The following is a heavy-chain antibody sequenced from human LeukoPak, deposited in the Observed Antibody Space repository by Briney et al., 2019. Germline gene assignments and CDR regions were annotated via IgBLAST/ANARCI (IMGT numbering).Heavy chain of an antibody. J-gene: IGHJ4*02. D-gene: IGHD3-3*01. CDR3: AKFWSGYYTD. Sequence: SVKVSCKASGDTFGTFSFDWVRQAPSEGLEWLGGLTPLAGTPNYAQKFQGRLTISADKSTSTVYMELSRLTSEDTAVYFCAKFWSGYYTDWGQGTLVSVSS. V-gene: IGHV1-69*06. CDR1: GDTFGTFS. CDR2: LTPLAGTP.